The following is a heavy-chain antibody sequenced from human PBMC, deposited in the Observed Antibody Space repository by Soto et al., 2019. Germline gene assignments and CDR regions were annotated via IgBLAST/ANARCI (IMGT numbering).Heavy chain of an antibody. D-gene: IGHD4-17*01. V-gene: IGHV3-30-3*01. CDR2: ISYDGSNK. Sequence: VGSLRLSCASSVFTFSSYAMHCVRHSPGKWLEWVAVISYDGSNKYYADSVKGRFTISRDNYQNTLYLQMNSLRTEDTAVYYCASTPPTTVAWKYYFKYWGQGTLVSVSS. J-gene: IGHJ4*02. CDR1: VFTFSSYA. CDR3: ASTPPTTVAWKYYFKY.